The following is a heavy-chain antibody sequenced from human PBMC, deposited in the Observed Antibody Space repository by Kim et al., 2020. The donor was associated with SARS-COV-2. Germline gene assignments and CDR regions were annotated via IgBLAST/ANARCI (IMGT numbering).Heavy chain of an antibody. D-gene: IGHD2-2*01. CDR1: GGTFSSYA. CDR3: AREAVVVVPAAMGSGWFDP. Sequence: SVKVSCKASGGTFSSYAISWVRQAPGQGLEWMGGIIPIFGTANYAQKFQGRVTITADESTSTAYMELSSLRSEDTAVYYCAREAVVVVPAAMGSGWFDPWGQGTLVTVSS. V-gene: IGHV1-69*13. CDR2: IIPIFGTA. J-gene: IGHJ5*02.